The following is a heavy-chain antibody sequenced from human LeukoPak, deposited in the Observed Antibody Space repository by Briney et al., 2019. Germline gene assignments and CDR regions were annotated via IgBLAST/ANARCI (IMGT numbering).Heavy chain of an antibody. Sequence: PGGSLRLSCAASGFTFSSYEMNWVRQAPGKGLEWVSYISSSGSTIYYADSVKGRFTISRDNAKNSLYLQMNSLRAEDTAVYYCARDSGSSWTSYYYYYGMDVWGQGTTVTVSS. D-gene: IGHD6-13*01. J-gene: IGHJ6*02. V-gene: IGHV3-48*03. CDR1: GFTFSSYE. CDR3: ARDSGSSWTSYYYYYGMDV. CDR2: ISSSGSTI.